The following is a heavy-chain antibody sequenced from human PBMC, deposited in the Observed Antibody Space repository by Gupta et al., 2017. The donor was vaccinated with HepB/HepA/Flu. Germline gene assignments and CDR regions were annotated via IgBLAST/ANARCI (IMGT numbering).Heavy chain of an antibody. CDR2: IGHDGRYK. D-gene: IGHD1-1*01. V-gene: IGHV3-33*01. J-gene: IGHJ4*02. CDR1: GFPFTVYG. CDR3: ARDLETRRYGDY. Sequence: VHLGESGGGVFQPGWSLRLTCEPSGFPFTVYGMNCVLQAPGGGPEGVAIIGHDGRYKADANSVKCRFTISGDNSKDTLFLEMDSLTVEDTAMYFCARDLETRRYGDYWGQGTLVIVAS.